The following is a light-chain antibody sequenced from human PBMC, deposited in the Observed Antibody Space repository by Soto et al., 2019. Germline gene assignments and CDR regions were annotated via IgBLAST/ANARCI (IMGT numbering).Light chain of an antibody. CDR1: SSNIGSHT. V-gene: IGLV1-44*01. CDR2: SNN. J-gene: IGLJ2*01. Sequence: QSVLTQPPSASGTPGQRVTISCSGSSSNIGSHTVNWYQQLPGTAPKLLIYSNNQRPSGVPDRFSGSKSGTSASPAISGLQSEDEAAYYCAAWDDSLNGVVFGGGTKLTVL. CDR3: AAWDDSLNGVV.